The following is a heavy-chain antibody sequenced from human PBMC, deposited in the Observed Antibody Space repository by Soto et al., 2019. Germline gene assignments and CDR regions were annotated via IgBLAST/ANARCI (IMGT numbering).Heavy chain of an antibody. Sequence: GGSLRLSCAASGFTFSSYAMSWVRQAPGKGLEWVSAISGCGCSTYYADSVKGRFTISRDNSQNTLYLQMNSLRAEDTAVYYCAKAGYSSGGPNYDYWGQGTLVTVSS. CDR2: ISGCGCST. CDR3: AKAGYSSGGPNYDY. J-gene: IGHJ4*02. V-gene: IGHV3-23*01. D-gene: IGHD6-19*01. CDR1: GFTFSSYA.